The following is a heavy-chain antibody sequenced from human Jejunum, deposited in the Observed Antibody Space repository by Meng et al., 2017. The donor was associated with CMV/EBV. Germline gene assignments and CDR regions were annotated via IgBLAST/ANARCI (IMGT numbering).Heavy chain of an antibody. CDR3: ARGGYDFWTDYFHY. CDR2: INSDGTIT. CDR1: GFTLRDYY. Sequence: GFTLRDYYMHWVRQAPGKGLLWGSRINSDGTITYYADSVEGRFTISRDNTKNTLYLQMNSLRAEDTATYFCARGGYDFWTDYFHYWGQGTLVTVSS. V-gene: IGHV3-74*01. J-gene: IGHJ4*02. D-gene: IGHD3-3*01.